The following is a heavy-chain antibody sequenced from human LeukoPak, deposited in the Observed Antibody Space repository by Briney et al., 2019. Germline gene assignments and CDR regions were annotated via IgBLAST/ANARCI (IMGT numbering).Heavy chain of an antibody. J-gene: IGHJ4*02. CDR2: IYSGST. CDR1: GGSFSGYY. CDR3: ASLRERSYYARGFDY. V-gene: IGHV4-34*01. Sequence: SETLSLTCAVYGGSFSGYYWSWIRQPPGKGLEWIGSIYSGSTYYNPSLKSRVTISVDTSKNQFSLKLSSVTAADTAVYYCASLRERSYYARGFDYWGQGTLVTVSS. D-gene: IGHD1-26*01.